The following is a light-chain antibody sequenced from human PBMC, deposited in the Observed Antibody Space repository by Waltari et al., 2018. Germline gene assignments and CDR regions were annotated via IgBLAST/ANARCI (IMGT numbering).Light chain of an antibody. Sequence: DLQITQSPSTLSASVGDRVNITCRASQGISTWLAWYQQKPGKAPKLLIYKASSLESGASSRFSGSGSGTEFTLTISSLQPDDFATYYCQHYNSYSTFGQGTKVEIK. CDR1: QGISTW. V-gene: IGKV1-5*03. CDR2: KAS. J-gene: IGKJ1*01. CDR3: QHYNSYST.